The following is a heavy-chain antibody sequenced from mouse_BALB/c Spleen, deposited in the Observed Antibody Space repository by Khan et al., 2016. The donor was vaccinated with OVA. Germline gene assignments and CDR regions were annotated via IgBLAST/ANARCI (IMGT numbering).Heavy chain of an antibody. D-gene: IGHD4-1*01. J-gene: IGHJ2*01. V-gene: IGHV14-3*02. CDR2: IDPANDNS. CDR3: GAAGTGDYFDY. Sequence: VRLQQSGAELVKPGASVKLSCTASGFNIKDTHMHWVKQRPEQGLEWIGRIDPANDNSKYDPRFQGKATITADTSSNTAYLHLSSLTSEDTAVYYCGAAGTGDYFDYWGQGTTLTVSS. CDR1: GFNIKDTH.